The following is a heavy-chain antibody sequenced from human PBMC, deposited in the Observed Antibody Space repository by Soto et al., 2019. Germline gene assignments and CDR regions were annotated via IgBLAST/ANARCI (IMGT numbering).Heavy chain of an antibody. D-gene: IGHD1-26*01. CDR1: GYSISGGYY. CDR3: ARGYSGSYFDF. Sequence: PSETLSLTCAVSGYSISGGYYWGWIRQPPGKGLGWIGSIYHSGSTYFNPSLKSRVTISVDSSKNHLSLKLTSVTAADTAVYFCARGYSGSYFDFWGQGTLVTVSS. CDR2: IYHSGST. V-gene: IGHV4-38-2*01. J-gene: IGHJ4*02.